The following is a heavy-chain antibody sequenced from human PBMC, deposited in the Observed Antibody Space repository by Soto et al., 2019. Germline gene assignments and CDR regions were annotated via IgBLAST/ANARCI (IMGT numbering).Heavy chain of an antibody. J-gene: IGHJ3*02. CDR1: GYTFTGYY. D-gene: IGHD2-15*01. Sequence: QVQLVQSGAEVKKPGASVKVSCKASGYTFTGYYMHWVRQAPGQGLEWMGWINPNSGGTNYAQKFQGWVTMTRGTSFRTGYMGLSRARSDETDVYYSESAIGYCRGSSCYPSNRDASGIWGSGQMVTVSS. CDR2: INPNSGGT. V-gene: IGHV1-2*04. CDR3: ESAIGYCRGSSCYPSNRDASGI.